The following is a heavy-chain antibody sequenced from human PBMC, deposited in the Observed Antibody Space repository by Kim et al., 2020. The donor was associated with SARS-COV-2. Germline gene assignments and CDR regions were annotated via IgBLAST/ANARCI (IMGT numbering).Heavy chain of an antibody. Sequence: GGSLRLSCAASGFTFSSYAMHWVRQAPGKGLEWVAVISYDGSNKYYADSVKGRFTISRDNSKNTLYLQMNSLRAEDTAVYYCARQEQQWLVLERYWFDPWGQGTLVTVSS. D-gene: IGHD6-19*01. CDR3: ARQEQQWLVLERYWFDP. CDR1: GFTFSSYA. CDR2: ISYDGSNK. V-gene: IGHV3-30-3*01. J-gene: IGHJ5*02.